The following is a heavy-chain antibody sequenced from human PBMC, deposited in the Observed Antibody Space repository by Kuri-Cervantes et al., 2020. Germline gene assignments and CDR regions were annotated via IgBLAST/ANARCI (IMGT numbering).Heavy chain of an antibody. CDR3: ARRSARGYCSGGSCYSPPRYFDY. CDR1: GGSIISNY. V-gene: IGHV4-59*12. CDR2: IYYSGST. Sequence: SETLSPTCTVSGGSIISNYWSWIRQPPGKGLEWIGYIYYSGSTNYNPPLKSRVTISVDTSKNQFPLKLSSVTAADTAVYYCARRSARGYCSGGSCYSPPRYFDYWGQGTLVTVSS. J-gene: IGHJ4*02. D-gene: IGHD2-15*01.